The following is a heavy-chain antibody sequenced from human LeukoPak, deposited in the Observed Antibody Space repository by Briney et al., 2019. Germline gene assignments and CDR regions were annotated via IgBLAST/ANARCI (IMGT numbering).Heavy chain of an antibody. CDR1: GGSVSSGSYY. D-gene: IGHD4-23*01. CDR2: IDYSGST. J-gene: IGHJ3*02. CDR3: ARGPYGGNSDDAFDI. Sequence: SETLSLTCTVSGGSVSSGSYYWSWIRQPPGKGLEWIGYIDYSGSTNYNPSLKSRVTISVDTSKNQFSLKLSSVTAADTAVYYCARGPYGGNSDDAFDIWGQGTMVTVSS. V-gene: IGHV4-61*01.